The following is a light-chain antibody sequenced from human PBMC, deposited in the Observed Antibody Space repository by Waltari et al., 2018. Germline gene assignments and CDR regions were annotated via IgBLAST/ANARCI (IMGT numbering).Light chain of an antibody. CDR2: DVT. CDR3: SLPTTSITWV. V-gene: IGLV2-18*01. J-gene: IGLJ3*02. Sequence: QSALTQPPSVSGSPGQSVTISCTATSSDFGNYNRVSWYQQSPGTAPKLMIYDVTNRPSGVPHRFSGSKSGNTASLTISGLQAEDEADYYCSLPTTSITWVFGGGTKLTVL. CDR1: SSDFGNYNR.